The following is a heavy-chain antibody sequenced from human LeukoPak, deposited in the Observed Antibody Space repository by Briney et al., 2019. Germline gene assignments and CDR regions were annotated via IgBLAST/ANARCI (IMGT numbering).Heavy chain of an antibody. CDR1: ADSISSLF. D-gene: IGHD3-10*01. CDR2: IYGSRST. CDR3: ARDSGTTGEVKFDP. Sequence: SETLSLSCTISADSISSLFLCWIRQPAGKGLEWIGRIYGSRSTTYNPSLKSRVTMSVDTSKNQFSLKLTSVTAADTAVYYCARDSGTTGEVKFDPWGHGILVTVSS. V-gene: IGHV4-4*07. J-gene: IGHJ5*02.